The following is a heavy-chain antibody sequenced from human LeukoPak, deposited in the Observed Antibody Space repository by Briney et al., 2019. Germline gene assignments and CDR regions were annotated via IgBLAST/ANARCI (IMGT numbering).Heavy chain of an antibody. J-gene: IGHJ4*02. CDR2: IRSKANSYAT. CDR1: GFTFSGSA. CDR3: AKREDYYDSSGYPDY. Sequence: GGSLRLSCAASGFTFSGSAMHWVRQASGKGLEWVGRIRSKANSYATAYAASVKGRFTISRDDSKNTAYLQMNSLKTEDTAVYYCAKREDYYDSSGYPDYWGQGTLVAVSS. V-gene: IGHV3-73*01. D-gene: IGHD3-22*01.